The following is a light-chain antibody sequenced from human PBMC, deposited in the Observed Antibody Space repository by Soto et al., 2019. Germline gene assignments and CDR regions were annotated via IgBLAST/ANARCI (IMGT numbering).Light chain of an antibody. CDR2: SND. Sequence: QAVVAQPPSASGTPGQRVTISCSGSNSNIGRNDVTWYQQVPGTAPQCLIYSNDQRPSGVPDRISGSLSGTSASLAISGLQSGDEAEYYCAAWDDTLRARVFGGGTKLTVL. V-gene: IGLV1-44*01. J-gene: IGLJ2*01. CDR1: NSNIGRND. CDR3: AAWDDTLRARV.